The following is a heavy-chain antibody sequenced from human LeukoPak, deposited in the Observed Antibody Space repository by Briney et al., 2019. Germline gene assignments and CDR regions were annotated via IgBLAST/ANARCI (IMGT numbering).Heavy chain of an antibody. V-gene: IGHV3-23*01. CDR1: GFTFSSYA. Sequence: PGGSLRLSCAASGFTFSSYAMSWVRQAPGKGLEWVSAISGSGGSTYYADSVKGRFTISRDNSKNTLYLQMNTLRADDTAVYYCAKDWAFSGNYYYFDYWGQGTLVTVSS. CDR2: ISGSGGST. CDR3: AKDWAFSGNYYYFDY. J-gene: IGHJ4*02. D-gene: IGHD1-26*01.